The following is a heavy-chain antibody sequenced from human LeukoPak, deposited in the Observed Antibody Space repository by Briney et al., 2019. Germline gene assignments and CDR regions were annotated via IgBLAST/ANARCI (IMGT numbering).Heavy chain of an antibody. CDR2: IFVGTGHT. V-gene: IGHV1-58*01. D-gene: IGHD5-18*01. CDR1: GFTFTSSA. CDR3: SADGYSYGGGAYYYFGIDV. J-gene: IGHJ6*02. Sequence: SVKVSSKASGFTFTSSAVQWVRQGRGQRLECVGWIFVGTGHTNSAQKFQERVTITRDTSTSTAYMDLSNLRSEDTAVYYCSADGYSYGGGAYYYFGIDVWGQGTTVTVSS.